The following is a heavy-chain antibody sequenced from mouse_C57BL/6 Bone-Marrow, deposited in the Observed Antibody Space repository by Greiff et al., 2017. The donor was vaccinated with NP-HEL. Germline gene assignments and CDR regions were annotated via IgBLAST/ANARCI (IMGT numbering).Heavy chain of an antibody. CDR3: ASSRHYGSSHWYFDV. D-gene: IGHD1-1*01. CDR1: GYTFTSYW. Sequence: QVHVKQPGAELVMPGASVKLSCKASGYTFTSYWMHWVKQRPGQGLEWIGEIDPSDSYTNYNQKFKGKSTLTVDKSSSTAYMQLSSLTSEDSAVYYCASSRHYGSSHWYFDVWGTGTTVTVSS. CDR2: IDPSDSYT. V-gene: IGHV1-69*01. J-gene: IGHJ1*03.